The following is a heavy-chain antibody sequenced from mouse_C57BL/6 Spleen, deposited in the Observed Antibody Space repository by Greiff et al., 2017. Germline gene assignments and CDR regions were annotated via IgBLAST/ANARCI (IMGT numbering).Heavy chain of an antibody. V-gene: IGHV5-16*01. CDR2: INYDGSST. D-gene: IGHD2-4*01. CDR1: GFTFSDYY. Sequence: EVQLQESEGGLVQPGSSMKLSCTASGFTFSDYYMAWVRQVPEKGLEWVANINYDGSSTYYLDSLKSRFIISRDNAKNILYLQMSSLKSEDTATYYCAREGIHDYHWYFDVWGTGTTVTVSS. CDR3: AREGIHDYHWYFDV. J-gene: IGHJ1*03.